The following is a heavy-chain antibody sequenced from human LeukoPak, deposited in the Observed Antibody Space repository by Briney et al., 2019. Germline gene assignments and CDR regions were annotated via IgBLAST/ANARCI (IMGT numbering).Heavy chain of an antibody. CDR3: AGVVGATNPFDY. CDR1: GYTFTGYY. Sequence: ASVTVSCKASGYTFTGYYMHWVRQAPGQGLEWMGWINPNGGGTNYAQKFQGRVTMTRDTSISTAYMELSRLRSDDTAVYYCAGVVGATNPFDYWGQGTLVTVSS. J-gene: IGHJ4*02. D-gene: IGHD1-26*01. V-gene: IGHV1-2*02. CDR2: INPNGGGT.